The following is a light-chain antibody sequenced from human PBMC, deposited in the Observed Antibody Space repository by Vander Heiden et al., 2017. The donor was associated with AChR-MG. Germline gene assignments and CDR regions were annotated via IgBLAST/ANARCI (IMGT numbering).Light chain of an antibody. J-gene: IGLJ3*02. V-gene: IGLV4-69*02. CDR1: SCHSSYT. Sequence: QHLLTHSSSAPASLGASVNTTCTLSSCHSSYTSAWHQQQPRKGPRYLMKVNSESRHTRGDGIPHRFSGSSSGAERYLIISSLQSEDEADYYCQTWGDGIRVFGGGTKLTVL. CDR2: VNSESRH. CDR3: QTWGDGIRV.